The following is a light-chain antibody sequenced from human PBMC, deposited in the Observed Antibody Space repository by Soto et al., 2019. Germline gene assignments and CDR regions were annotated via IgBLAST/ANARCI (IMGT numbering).Light chain of an antibody. CDR3: QQYDVWPPIT. V-gene: IGKV3-15*01. Sequence: EVVLTQSPAALSVSPGDTATLSCRASQSVVDNLAWYQQRPGQSTRLLIYRATSRATGVPARFSGSGSGTDITLNIRTLQSEDFAVYYCQQYDVWPPITFGQGTRLEF. CDR2: RAT. CDR1: QSVVDN. J-gene: IGKJ5*01.